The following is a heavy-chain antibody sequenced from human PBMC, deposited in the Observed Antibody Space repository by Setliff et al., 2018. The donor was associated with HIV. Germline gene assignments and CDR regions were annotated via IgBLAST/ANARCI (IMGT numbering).Heavy chain of an antibody. D-gene: IGHD6-13*01. CDR3: ATRPAGSYWYGVFDF. Sequence: SETLSLTCTVSGGSISSHYWSWIRQSPKTGLEWIGYIYASGVTSYNPSLKSRVTISIDTSKNQFSLKLNSMTAADTAVYYCATRPAGSYWYGVFDFWGRGMLGTVSS. CDR1: GGSISSHY. J-gene: IGHJ4*02. V-gene: IGHV4-4*09. CDR2: IYASGVT.